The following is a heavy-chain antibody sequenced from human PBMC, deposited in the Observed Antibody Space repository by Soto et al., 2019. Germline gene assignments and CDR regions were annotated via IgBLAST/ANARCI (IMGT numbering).Heavy chain of an antibody. J-gene: IGHJ6*03. CDR2: ITGDGTTT. V-gene: IGHV3-23*01. D-gene: IGHD3-16*01. Sequence: EVYLLESGGGFVQPGESLRLSCAASPFPFSSYVMHWFRKAPGKGLEWVSAITGDGTTTYYAESVKGRFTISRDNSKNTLYLKIHSLRANDTAMYYCAKPYGCYFYYRDVWGNGTAVTVSS. CDR1: PFPFSSYV. CDR3: AKPYGCYFYYRDV.